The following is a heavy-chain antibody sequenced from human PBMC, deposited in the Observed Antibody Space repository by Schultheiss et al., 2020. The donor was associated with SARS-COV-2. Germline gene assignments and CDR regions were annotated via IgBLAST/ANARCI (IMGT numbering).Heavy chain of an antibody. D-gene: IGHD3-3*01. CDR1: GFTFSSYA. Sequence: GGSLRLSCSASGFTFSSYAMHWVRQAPGKGLEYVSAISSNGGSTYYADSVKGRFTISRDNAKNSLYLQMNSLRAEDTAVYYCATCITTKYPLSCYGMDVWGQGTTVTVSS. V-gene: IGHV3-64*04. J-gene: IGHJ6*02. CDR3: ATCITTKYPLSCYGMDV. CDR2: ISSNGGST.